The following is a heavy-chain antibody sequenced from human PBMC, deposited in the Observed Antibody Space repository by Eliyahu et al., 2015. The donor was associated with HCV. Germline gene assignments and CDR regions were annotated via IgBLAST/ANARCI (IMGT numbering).Heavy chain of an antibody. D-gene: IGHD3-16*02. J-gene: IGHJ4*02. CDR2: ISSSSDVI. V-gene: IGHV3-48*01. CDR3: VRDALIYYDYVWGSYRYKDSDY. CDR1: GFXLSNXS. Sequence: EVQLVESGGDLVQPGGSLRLSCAASGFXLSNXSMMWVRQAPGKGLEWISYISSSSDVIYYADSVKGRFTISRDNAKNSLSLQMNSLRAEDTAVYYCVRDALIYYDYVWGSYRYKDSDYWGQGTLVTVSS.